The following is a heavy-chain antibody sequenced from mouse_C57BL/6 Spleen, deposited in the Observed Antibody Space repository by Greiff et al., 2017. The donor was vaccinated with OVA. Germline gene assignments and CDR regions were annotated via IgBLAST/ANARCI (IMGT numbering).Heavy chain of an antibody. D-gene: IGHD2-3*01. CDR3: VRNRDGYYTFVN. Sequence: DQLQQSGAERMKPGASVKLSCKATGYRINGYRVERLKQRPGHGLERIGELLPGCGSTIYNEKYKGKATFTADTSSNTAYMQLSSLTTEDSAIYYCVRNRDGYYTFVNWGQGTTLTVSS. J-gene: IGHJ2*01. V-gene: IGHV1-9*01. CDR1: GYRINGYR. CDR2: LLPGCGST.